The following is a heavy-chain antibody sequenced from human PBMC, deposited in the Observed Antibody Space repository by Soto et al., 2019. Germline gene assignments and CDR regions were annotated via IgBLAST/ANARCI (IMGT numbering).Heavy chain of an antibody. CDR1: GFTFDDYA. J-gene: IGHJ6*02. D-gene: IGHD1-1*01. CDR2: ISWNSGSI. CDR3: AKDITRGPTDYYYGMDV. V-gene: IGHV3-9*01. Sequence: PGGSLRLSCAASGFTFDDYAMHWVRQAPGKGLEWVSGISWNSGSIGYADSVKGRFTISRDNAKNSLYLQMNSLRAEDTALYYCAKDITRGPTDYYYGMDVWGQGTTVTVSS.